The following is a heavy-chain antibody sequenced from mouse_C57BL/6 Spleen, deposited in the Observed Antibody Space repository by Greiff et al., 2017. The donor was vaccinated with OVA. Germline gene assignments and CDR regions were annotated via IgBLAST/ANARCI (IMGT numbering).Heavy chain of an antibody. D-gene: IGHD4-1*01. Sequence: VQLQQSGPELVKPGASVKISCKASGYSFTGYYMNWVKQSPEKSLEWIGEINPSTGGTTYNQKFKAKATLTVDKSSSTAYMQLKSLTSEDSAAYYCARSGANWDAYWGQGTTLTVSS. V-gene: IGHV1-42*01. J-gene: IGHJ2*01. CDR3: ARSGANWDAY. CDR2: INPSTGGT. CDR1: GYSFTGYY.